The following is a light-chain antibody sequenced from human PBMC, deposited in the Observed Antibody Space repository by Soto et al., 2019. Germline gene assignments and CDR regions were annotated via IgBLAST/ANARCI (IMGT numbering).Light chain of an antibody. CDR1: QAITNN. CDR3: QQVKSYPRT. V-gene: IGKV1-9*01. CDR2: EES. J-gene: IGKJ4*01. Sequence: DIHLTQSPSSLSASVGDRVTITCRASQAITNNLAWYQQKPGNPPKLLIYEESTLHSGVPSRFSGRKVGTQFILTIDSLQPEDFATYYCQQVKSYPRTLGGGTKVEIK.